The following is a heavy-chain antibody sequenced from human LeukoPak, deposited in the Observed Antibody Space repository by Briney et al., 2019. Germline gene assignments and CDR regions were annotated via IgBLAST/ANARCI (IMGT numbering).Heavy chain of an antibody. CDR1: GFTFSSYG. CDR3: ARLGVHEDLTGYYNDWFDP. CDR2: ISYDGSNK. D-gene: IGHD3-9*01. V-gene: IGHV3-30*03. Sequence: EGSLRLSCAASGFTFSSYGMHWVRQAPGKGLEWVAVISYDGSNKYYADSVKGRFTISRDNSKNTLYLQMNSLRAEDTAVYYCARLGVHEDLTGYYNDWFDPWGQGTLVTVSS. J-gene: IGHJ5*02.